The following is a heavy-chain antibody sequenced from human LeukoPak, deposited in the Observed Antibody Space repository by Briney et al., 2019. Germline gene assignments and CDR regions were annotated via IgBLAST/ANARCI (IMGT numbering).Heavy chain of an antibody. CDR2: ISSSSSTI. CDR1: GFTFSSYS. D-gene: IGHD3-22*01. Sequence: GGSLRRSCAASGFTFSSYSMNWVRQAPGKGLEWVSYISSSSSTIYYADSVKGRFTISRDNSKNTLYLQMNSLRAEDTAVYYCASHYYDSSGWGQGTLVTVSS. J-gene: IGHJ4*02. V-gene: IGHV3-48*01. CDR3: ASHYYDSSG.